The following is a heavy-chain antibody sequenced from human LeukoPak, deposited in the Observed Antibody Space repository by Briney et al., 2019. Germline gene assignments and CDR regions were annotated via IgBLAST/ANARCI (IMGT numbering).Heavy chain of an antibody. V-gene: IGHV3-23*01. Sequence: GGSLRLSCQASGFTFNSYAMSWVRQAPGKGLAWVSTITHSGGGTFYADSGKGRFTTSRDISENTLYLQMNGLRAEDTAVYYCAKAWAAAGIFDSWGQGTLVTVSS. CDR3: AKAWAAAGIFDS. CDR1: GFTFNSYA. CDR2: ITHSGGGT. D-gene: IGHD6-13*01. J-gene: IGHJ4*02.